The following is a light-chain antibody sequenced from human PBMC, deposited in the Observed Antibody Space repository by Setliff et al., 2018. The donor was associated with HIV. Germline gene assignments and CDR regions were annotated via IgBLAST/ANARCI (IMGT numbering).Light chain of an antibody. J-gene: IGLJ3*02. Sequence: SVLTQPASVSGSPGQSITISCTGTSSDVGNYNLVSWYQQYPGKAPKLIIYDVTKRPSGVSNRFSGSKSGNTASLTIFGLQPEDEADYYCCSYAGDRVFCLFAGGTKVTVL. V-gene: IGLV2-23*02. CDR3: CSYAGDRVFCL. CDR2: DVT. CDR1: SSDVGNYNL.